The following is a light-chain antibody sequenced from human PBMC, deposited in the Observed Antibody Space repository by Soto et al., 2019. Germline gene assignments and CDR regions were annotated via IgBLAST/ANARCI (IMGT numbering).Light chain of an antibody. Sequence: DIQMTQSPSSLYASVGDRVTITCRASEGISRYLIWYQQKAGKAPKVLIYAASSLQSGVPSRFSDSSSGTDFTLTISSLQPEDFATYYRQQSYSTPRTFGQGTKLEIK. CDR3: QQSYSTPRT. CDR1: EGISRY. J-gene: IGKJ2*02. CDR2: AAS. V-gene: IGKV1-39*01.